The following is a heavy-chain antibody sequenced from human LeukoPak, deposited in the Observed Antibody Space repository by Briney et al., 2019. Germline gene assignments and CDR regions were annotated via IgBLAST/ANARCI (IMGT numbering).Heavy chain of an antibody. CDR2: INHSGST. Sequence: SETLSLTCAVYGGSFSGYYWSWLRQPPAKGLDWIGEINHSGSTNYTPSLKSRVTISVDTSKNQFSLKLSSVTPAAAAVNYCARVALSGAVKYWSQGTLVTASS. J-gene: IGHJ4*02. CDR1: GGSFSGYY. D-gene: IGHD3-16*02. V-gene: IGHV4-34*01. CDR3: ARVALSGAVKY.